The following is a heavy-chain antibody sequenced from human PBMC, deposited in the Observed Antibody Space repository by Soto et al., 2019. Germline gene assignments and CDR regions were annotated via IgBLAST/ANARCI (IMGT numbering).Heavy chain of an antibody. J-gene: IGHJ4*02. V-gene: IGHV1-46*01. Sequence: QVHLEQSGAEEKRPGASLRISCKPSGYSFPTYNIHWVRQAPGQGIEWMGIINPRGGSTIFAQEFQGRVAMTSDRSTATVYLTLGSLKYEDTAVYFCGRGSYGDSDSWGQGTLVTGSA. D-gene: IGHD4-17*01. CDR3: GRGSYGDSDS. CDR2: INPRGGST. CDR1: GYSFPTYN.